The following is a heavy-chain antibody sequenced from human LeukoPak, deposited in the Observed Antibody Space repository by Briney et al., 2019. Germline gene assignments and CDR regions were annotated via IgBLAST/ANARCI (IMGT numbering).Heavy chain of an antibody. CDR1: RFTFSDYY. D-gene: IGHD2-15*01. J-gene: IGHJ1*01. Sequence: GGSLRLSCAASRFTFSDYYMSWIRQAPGKGLEWVSYISSSSSYTNYADSVKGRFTISGDNAKNSLYLQMNSLRAEDTAVYYCARSVGYCSGGSCYPGYFQHWGQGTLVTVSS. CDR3: ARSVGYCSGGSCYPGYFQH. CDR2: ISSSSSYT. V-gene: IGHV3-11*06.